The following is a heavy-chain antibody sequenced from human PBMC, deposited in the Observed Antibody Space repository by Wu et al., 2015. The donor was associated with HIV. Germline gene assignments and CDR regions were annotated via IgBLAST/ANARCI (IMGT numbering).Heavy chain of an antibody. J-gene: IGHJ4*02. CDR3: ARAGGQWLAIFDY. V-gene: IGHV1-2*02. D-gene: IGHD6-19*01. CDR1: GYPFTNYY. CDR2: INPERGAT. Sequence: QVQLVQSGAEVKKPGASVKVSCQTSGYPFTNYYIHWVRQAPGQGLEWVGWINPERGATEYAKKFQGRVTMSTDTSTNTAYMELSRLRSDDTAVYYCARAGGQWLAIFDYWGQGTLVTVSS.